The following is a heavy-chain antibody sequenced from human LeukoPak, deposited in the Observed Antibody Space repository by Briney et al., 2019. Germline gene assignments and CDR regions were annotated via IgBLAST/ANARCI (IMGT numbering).Heavy chain of an antibody. CDR2: IYYSGST. V-gene: IGHV4-59*01. D-gene: IGHD5-12*01. J-gene: IGHJ4*02. Sequence: SETLSLTCTVSGGSISSYYWSWIRQPPGKGLEWIGHIYYSGSTNYNPSLKSRVTISVDTSKNQFSLKLSSVTAADTAVYYCAREASYGGYLYWGQGTLVTVSS. CDR1: GGSISSYY. CDR3: AREASYGGYLY.